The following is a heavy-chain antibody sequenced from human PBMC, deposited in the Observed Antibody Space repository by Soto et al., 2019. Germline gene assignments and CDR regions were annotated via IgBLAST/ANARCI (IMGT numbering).Heavy chain of an antibody. CDR3: ANAGTAAEYYGIDV. CDR2: ISYDGSNK. Sequence: QVQLVESGGGVVQPGRSLRLSCAASGFTFSSYGMHWVRQAPGKGLEWVAVISYDGSNKYYADSVKGRFTISRDNSKNTLYLQMNSLRAEDTAVYYCANAGTAAEYYGIDVWGQGTTVTVSS. V-gene: IGHV3-30*18. CDR1: GFTFSSYG. J-gene: IGHJ6*02. D-gene: IGHD6-13*01.